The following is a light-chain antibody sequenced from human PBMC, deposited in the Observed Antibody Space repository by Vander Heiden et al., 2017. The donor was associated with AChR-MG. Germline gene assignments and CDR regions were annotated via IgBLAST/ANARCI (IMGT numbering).Light chain of an antibody. V-gene: IGKV3-20*01. Sequence: VLTQSPGTLSASPGERATLSCRASQTISDNCLAWYQHKPGQAPRLLIYRASSRATGIPARFSGGGSETDFTLTISRLEPEDFAVYYCQQCLTSPATFGQGTKV. CDR2: RAS. CDR3: QQCLTSPAT. CDR1: QTISDNC. J-gene: IGKJ1*01.